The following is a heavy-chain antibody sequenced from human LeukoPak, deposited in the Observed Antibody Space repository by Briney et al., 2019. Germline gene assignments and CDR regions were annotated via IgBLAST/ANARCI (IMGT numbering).Heavy chain of an antibody. CDR2: FDPSEGET. CDR1: GYTLTELS. J-gene: IGHJ5*02. CDR3: ATAPYSSSAWFDP. V-gene: IGHV1-24*01. Sequence: ASVKVSCKVSGYTLTELSMHWVRQAPGKGLEWMGGFDPSEGETIYAQKFQGRVTMTEDTSTDTAYMELSSLRSEDTAVYYCATAPYSSSAWFDPWGQGTLVTVSS. D-gene: IGHD6-13*01.